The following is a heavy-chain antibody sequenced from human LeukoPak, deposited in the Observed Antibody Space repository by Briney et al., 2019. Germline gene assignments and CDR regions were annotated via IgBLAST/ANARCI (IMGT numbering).Heavy chain of an antibody. Sequence: GGSLRLSCTVSGFFLSSFEMTWVRHAPGKGLECVSYISSSGSVIYYADSVEGRFTISRDNGKNSLYLQMNSLRAEDTAADYWARDSGFGYYYFDYWGQGTLVTVSS. CDR2: ISSSGSVI. CDR1: GFFLSSFE. D-gene: IGHD3-10*01. V-gene: IGHV3-48*03. J-gene: IGHJ4*02. CDR3: ARDSGFGYYYFDY.